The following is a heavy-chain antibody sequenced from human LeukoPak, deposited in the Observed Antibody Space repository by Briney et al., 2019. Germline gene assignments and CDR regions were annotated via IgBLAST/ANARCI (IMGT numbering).Heavy chain of an antibody. Sequence: SETLSLTCAVYGGSFSGYYWSWIRQPPGKGLEWIGEINHSGSTNYNPSLKSRVTISVDTSKNQFSLKLSSVTAADTAVYYCARGRGYSYGRWGQGTLVTVSS. J-gene: IGHJ4*02. CDR2: INHSGST. CDR3: ARGRGYSYGR. CDR1: GGSFSGYY. V-gene: IGHV4-34*01. D-gene: IGHD5-18*01.